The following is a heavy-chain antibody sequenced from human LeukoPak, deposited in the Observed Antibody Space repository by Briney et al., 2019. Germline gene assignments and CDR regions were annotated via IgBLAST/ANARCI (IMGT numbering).Heavy chain of an antibody. CDR2: ISSSGSTI. D-gene: IGHD2-2*01. J-gene: IGHJ5*02. CDR3: ASVVVPAAIFSAWFDP. CDR1: GFTFSSYA. V-gene: IGHV3-48*04. Sequence: GGSLRLSCAASGFTFSSYAMSWVRQAPGKGLEWVSYISSSGSTIYYADSVKGRFTISRDNAKNSLYLQMNSLRAEDTAVYYCASVVVPAAIFSAWFDPWGQGTLVTVSS.